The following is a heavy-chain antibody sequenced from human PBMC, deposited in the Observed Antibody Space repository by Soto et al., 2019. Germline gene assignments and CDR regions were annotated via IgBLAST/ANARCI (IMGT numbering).Heavy chain of an antibody. CDR3: ARNMITFGGVYDAFDI. V-gene: IGHV3-66*01. D-gene: IGHD3-16*01. Sequence: GGSLRLSCAASGFTVSSNYMSWVRQAPGKGLEWVSVIYSGGSTYYADSVKGRFTISRDNSKNTLYLQMNSLRAEDTAVYYCARNMITFGGVYDAFDIWGQGTMVTVSS. CDR2: IYSGGST. CDR1: GFTVSSNY. J-gene: IGHJ3*02.